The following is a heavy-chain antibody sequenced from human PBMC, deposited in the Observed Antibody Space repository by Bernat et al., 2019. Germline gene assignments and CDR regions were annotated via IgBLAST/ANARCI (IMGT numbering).Heavy chain of an antibody. CDR3: ARGQQSYGMDV. CDR1: GYTFTGYY. V-gene: IGHV1-2*04. Sequence: QVQLVQSGAEVKKPGASVKVSCKASGYTFTGYYMHWVRQAPGQGLEWMGWINPNRGGTNYAQKFQGWVTMTRDTSISTAYMELSRLRSDDAAVYYSARGQQSYGMDVWGQGTTVTVSS. J-gene: IGHJ6*02. CDR2: INPNRGGT. D-gene: IGHD1-1*01.